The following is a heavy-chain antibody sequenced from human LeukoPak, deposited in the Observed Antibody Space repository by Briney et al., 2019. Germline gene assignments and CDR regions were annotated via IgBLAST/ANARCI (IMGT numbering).Heavy chain of an antibody. D-gene: IGHD2-15*01. J-gene: IGHJ4*02. CDR3: AKQLGYCSDGSCYFPY. CDR1: GFTFSSSA. Sequence: GGSLRLSCAASGFTFSSSAMSWVRQAPGKGLEWVSAISNNGGYTYYADSVQGRFTISRDISKSTLCLQMNSLRAEDTAVYYCAKQLGYCSDGSCYFPYWGQGTLVTVSS. CDR2: ISNNGGYT. V-gene: IGHV3-23*01.